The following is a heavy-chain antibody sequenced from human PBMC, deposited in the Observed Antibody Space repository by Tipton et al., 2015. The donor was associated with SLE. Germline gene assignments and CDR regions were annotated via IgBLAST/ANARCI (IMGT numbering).Heavy chain of an antibody. CDR2: TYYRSKWYN. J-gene: IGHJ4*02. V-gene: IGHV6-1*01. Sequence: PGLVKPSQILSLTCAISGDSVSSDSAAWNWIRQSPSRGLEWLGRTYYRSKWYNDYAVSMKSRITINPDTSKNQFSLHLNSVTPEDTALYYCARIDSNSPEFFDYWGQGTLVTVSS. D-gene: IGHD6-6*01. CDR3: ARIDSNSPEFFDY. CDR1: GDSVSSDSAA.